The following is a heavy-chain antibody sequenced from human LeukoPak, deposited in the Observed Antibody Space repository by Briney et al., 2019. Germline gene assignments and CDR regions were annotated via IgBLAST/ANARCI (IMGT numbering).Heavy chain of an antibody. CDR2: INYSGTT. J-gene: IGHJ3*01. Sequence: PSETLSLTCTVSGGSITTISYYWGWIRQPPGKGLEWIGSINYSGTTYYNPSLKSRVTISLDTSKNQFSLKLSSVTAADTAVYYCARPYCSSSICSKFDAFDFWGQGTMVTVSS. CDR3: ARPYCSSSICSKFDAFDF. D-gene: IGHD2-15*01. CDR1: GGSITTISYY. V-gene: IGHV4-39*01.